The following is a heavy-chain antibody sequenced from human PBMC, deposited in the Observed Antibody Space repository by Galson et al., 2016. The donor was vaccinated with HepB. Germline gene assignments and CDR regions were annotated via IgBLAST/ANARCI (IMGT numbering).Heavy chain of an antibody. CDR3: ARDQGWSLT. D-gene: IGHD6-19*01. V-gene: IGHV1-18*04. CDR2: IRADNGDT. Sequence: SVKVSCKASGYTYRSYGISWLRQAPGQGLEWMGWIRADNGDTNYAQKFQGRVTMTTDTSTNTAYMELRSLRSDDTAVYYCARDQGWSLTWGQGTLVTVSS. CDR1: GYTYRSYG. J-gene: IGHJ4*02.